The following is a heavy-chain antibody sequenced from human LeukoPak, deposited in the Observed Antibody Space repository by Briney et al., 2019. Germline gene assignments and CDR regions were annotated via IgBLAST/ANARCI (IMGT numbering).Heavy chain of an antibody. CDR2: ISYDGSNK. CDR1: GSTFISYL. J-gene: IGHJ3*02. Sequence: GTSLRLSCEASGSTFISYLIHWVRQAPGKGLEWVAVISYDGSNKYYADSVKGRFTISRDNSKNTLYLQMNSLRAEDTAVYYCARDMGATIILSAFDIWGQGTMVTVSS. V-gene: IGHV3-30-3*01. D-gene: IGHD5-24*01. CDR3: ARDMGATIILSAFDI.